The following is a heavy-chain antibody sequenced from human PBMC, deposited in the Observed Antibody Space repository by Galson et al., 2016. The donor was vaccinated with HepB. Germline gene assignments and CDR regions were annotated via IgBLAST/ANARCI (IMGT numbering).Heavy chain of an antibody. J-gene: IGHJ3*02. V-gene: IGHV3-53*01. Sequence: SLRLSCAAPGFSVSSNYIIWVRQAPGKGLEWVSAIYSGGSTYYAAAVKGHFTVSRDNPKNTVYLQMNSLRAEDTAVYYCAREAIAAAGTHDAFDIWGQGTMVTVCS. D-gene: IGHD6-13*01. CDR1: GFSVSSNY. CDR3: AREAIAAAGTHDAFDI. CDR2: IYSGGST.